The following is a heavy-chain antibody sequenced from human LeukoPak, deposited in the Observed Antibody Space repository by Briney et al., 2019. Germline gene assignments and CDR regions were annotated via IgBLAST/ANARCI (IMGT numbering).Heavy chain of an antibody. CDR1: EFTFSNAW. CDR3: TTSRLKRAGLECWGAFGV. D-gene: IGHD3-16*01. Sequence: GGSLRLSCAASEFTFSNAWMSWVRQAPGKGLEWVGRIKSKTDGGTTDYPPPVKGRFTISRDDSTNTLYLQMNSLKTEDTAVYYCTTSRLKRAGLECWGAFGVWGQGTMVTVSS. V-gene: IGHV3-15*01. CDR2: IKSKTDGGTT. J-gene: IGHJ3*01.